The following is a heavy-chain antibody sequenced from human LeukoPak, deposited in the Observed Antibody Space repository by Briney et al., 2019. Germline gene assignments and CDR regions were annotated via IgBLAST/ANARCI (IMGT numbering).Heavy chain of an antibody. J-gene: IGHJ4*02. D-gene: IGHD3-22*01. V-gene: IGHV3-9*01. Sequence: GRSLRLSCSASGFTFHNYAMHWVRQPPGKGLEWLSGISWNSGGIGYADSVKGRFTISRDNAKNSLYLQMNSLGPEDTAFYYCAKDKGGNYDSSGFHFDSWGQGTLVTVSS. CDR1: GFTFHNYA. CDR2: ISWNSGGI. CDR3: AKDKGGNYDSSGFHFDS.